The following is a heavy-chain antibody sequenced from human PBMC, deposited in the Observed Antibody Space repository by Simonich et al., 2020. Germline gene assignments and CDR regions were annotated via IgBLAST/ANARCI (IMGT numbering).Heavy chain of an antibody. J-gene: IGHJ1*01. V-gene: IGHV4-34*01. CDR1: GGSFSGYY. CDR2: INHSGSP. CDR3: ARGLRVAAAGTAFQH. Sequence: QVQLQQWGAGLLKPSETLSLTCAVYGGSFSGYYWSWTRQPPGKGLEWIGEINHSGSPNYNPALKSRVTISVDTSKNQFSLKLSSVTAADTAVYYCARGLRVAAAGTAFQHWGQGTLVTVSS. D-gene: IGHD6-13*01.